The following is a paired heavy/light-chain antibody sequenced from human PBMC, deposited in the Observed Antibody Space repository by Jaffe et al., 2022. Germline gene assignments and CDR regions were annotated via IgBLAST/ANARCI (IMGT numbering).Light chain of an antibody. V-gene: IGLV2-23*01. J-gene: IGLJ1*01. CDR1: SSDVGTYNL. Sequence: QPALTQPASVSGSPGQSITISCTGTSSDVGTYNLVSWYQQHPDKAPRLMISEDNKRPSGVSNRFSGSKSGNTASLTISGLQAEDEADYYCCSYAGSTTYVFGSGTKVTVL. CDR3: CSYAGSTTYV. CDR2: EDN.
Heavy chain of an antibody. D-gene: IGHD2-2*01. CDR2: IDIDGRNT. V-gene: IGHV3-74*01. J-gene: IGHJ4*02. CDR3: ARGAGWYCSSTSCFTHYFDY. Sequence: EVQLVDSGGGLVQPGGSLRLSCAASGFTFSSYWMHWVRQAPGKGLVWVSRIDIDGRNTIYADSVKGRFTISRDNAKNTLYLQMTGLRAEDTAVYYCARGAGWYCSSTSCFTHYFDYWGQGVMVTVSS. CDR1: GFTFSSYW.